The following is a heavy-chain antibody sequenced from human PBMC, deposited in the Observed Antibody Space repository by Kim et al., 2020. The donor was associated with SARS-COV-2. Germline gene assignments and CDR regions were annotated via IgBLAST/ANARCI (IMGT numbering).Heavy chain of an antibody. D-gene: IGHD2-2*02. CDR2: ISSSSSYI. Sequence: GGSLRLSCAASGSTFSSYSMNWVRQAPGKGLEWVSSISSSSSYIYYADSVKGRFTISRDNAKNSLYLQMNSLRAEDTAVYYCARLDIVVVPAAIPAYGMDVWGQGTTVTVSS. CDR1: GSTFSSYS. CDR3: ARLDIVVVPAAIPAYGMDV. J-gene: IGHJ6*02. V-gene: IGHV3-21*01.